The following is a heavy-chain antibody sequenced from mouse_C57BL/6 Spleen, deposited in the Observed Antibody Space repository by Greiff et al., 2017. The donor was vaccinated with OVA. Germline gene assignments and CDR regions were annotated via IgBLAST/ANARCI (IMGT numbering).Heavy chain of an antibody. V-gene: IGHV1-52*01. J-gene: IGHJ2*01. D-gene: IGHD3-3*01. CDR2: IDPSDSEP. CDR3: ARSRAGTPLFDD. Sequence: QVQLQQPGAELVRPGSSVKLSCKASGYTFTSYWMHWVKQRPIQGLEWIGNIDPSDSEPHYNQKFKDKATLTVDKSSSTAYMQLSSLTSEDSAVYYGARSRAGTPLFDDWGQGTTLTVSS. CDR1: GYTFTSYW.